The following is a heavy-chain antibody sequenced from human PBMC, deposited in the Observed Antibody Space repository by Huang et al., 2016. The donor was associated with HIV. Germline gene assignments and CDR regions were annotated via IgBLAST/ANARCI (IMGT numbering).Heavy chain of an antibody. Sequence: QVHLMQSGAEVKKPGASVKVSCKASGYGFSEYYVHWGRQVPGQGIEWIGWINPKQGGRHYAQSLQGMVTLTTDTSINTAYMELTRLTSDDTAVYFCAIPYCSSMSYFPTTNWFDPWGQGTPVIVSS. J-gene: IGHJ5*02. D-gene: IGHD2-2*01. V-gene: IGHV1-2*02. CDR2: INPKQGGR. CDR3: AIPYCSSMSYFPTTNWFDP. CDR1: GYGFSEYY.